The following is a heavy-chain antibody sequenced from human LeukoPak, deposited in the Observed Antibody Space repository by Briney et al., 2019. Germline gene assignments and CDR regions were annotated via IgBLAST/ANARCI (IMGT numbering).Heavy chain of an antibody. CDR1: GFTFSSYG. V-gene: IGHV3-33*01. CDR3: ARELISTTWRGNRSYFDL. Sequence: GGSLRLSCAASGFTFSSYGMHWVRQAPGKGLEWVAVIWYDGSNKYYADSVKGRFTISRDNSKNTLYLQMYSLRAEDTAVYYCARELISTTWRGNRSYFDLWGRGTLVTVSS. CDR2: IWYDGSNK. J-gene: IGHJ2*01. D-gene: IGHD1-1*01.